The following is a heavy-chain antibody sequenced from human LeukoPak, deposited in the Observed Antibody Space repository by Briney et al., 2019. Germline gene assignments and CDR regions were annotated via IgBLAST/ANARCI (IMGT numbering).Heavy chain of an antibody. CDR1: GFTFNSYS. J-gene: IGHJ4*02. Sequence: GGSLRLSCAASGFTFNSYSMSWVRQAPGKGLEWVSVISGSGSITFYADSVKGRFTISRDNSKNTLYLQMDSLRAEHTAVYHCAKDPGGIATRTFDYWGQGTLVTVSS. CDR2: ISGSGSIT. V-gene: IGHV3-23*01. CDR3: AKDPGGIATRTFDY. D-gene: IGHD6-6*01.